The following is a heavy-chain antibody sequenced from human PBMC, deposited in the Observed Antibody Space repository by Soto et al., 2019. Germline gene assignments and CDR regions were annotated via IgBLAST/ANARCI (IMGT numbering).Heavy chain of an antibody. CDR2: IYWNDNK. CDR3: VHTGHFGSGTYGMYYYYGMDV. Sequence: QITLKESGTTLAKPTQTLTLTCTLSGLSISTSGVGVGWIRQPPGKALEWLALIYWNDNKRYSPSLKSRLTITKDTSKNQVVLTMTNKDPMDTATYYCVHTGHFGSGTYGMYYYYGMDVWGQGTTVTVSS. D-gene: IGHD3-10*01. CDR1: GLSISTSGVG. V-gene: IGHV2-5*01. J-gene: IGHJ6*02.